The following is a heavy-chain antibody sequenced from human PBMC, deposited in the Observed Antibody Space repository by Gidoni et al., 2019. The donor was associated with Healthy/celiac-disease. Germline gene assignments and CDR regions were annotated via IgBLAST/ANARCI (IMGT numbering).Heavy chain of an antibody. V-gene: IGHV4-59*01. CDR1: GGSISRYY. CDR3: ARGPRVVATIWNPKNYYYGMDV. J-gene: IGHJ6*02. D-gene: IGHD5-12*01. Sequence: QVQLQASGPGLVKPSETLSLTCTVSGGSISRYYWSWNRQPPGKGLEWIGYIYYSGSTNYNPSLKSRVTISVDTSKNQFYLKLSSVTAADTAVYYCARGPRVVATIWNPKNYYYGMDVWGQGTTVTVSS. CDR2: IYYSGST.